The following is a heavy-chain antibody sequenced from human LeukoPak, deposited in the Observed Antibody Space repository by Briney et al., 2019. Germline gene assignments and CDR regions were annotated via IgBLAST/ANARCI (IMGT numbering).Heavy chain of an antibody. D-gene: IGHD4-17*01. J-gene: IGHJ6*03. CDR3: ARVGYGDYVSYYYYYMDV. CDR2: NYHSGST. V-gene: IGHV4-4*02. CDR1: GGSISSSNW. Sequence: SGTLSLTCAVSGGSISSSNWWRRVRPPPGEGLEWIGENYHSGSTNYKPSLKSRVTISVDKSKNQFSLKLSSVTAADTAVYYCARVGYGDYVSYYYYYMDVWGKGTTVTVSS.